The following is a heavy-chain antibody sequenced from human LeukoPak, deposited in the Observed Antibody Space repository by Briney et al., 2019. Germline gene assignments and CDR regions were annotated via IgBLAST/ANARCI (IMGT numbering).Heavy chain of an antibody. J-gene: IGHJ6*04. Sequence: SETLSLTCAVYGGSFSGYYWSWIRQPPGKGLEWIGEINHSGSTNYNPSLKSRVTISVDTSKNQFSLKLSSVTAADTAVYYCARLKGRIWELPRIDYWGKGTTVTVSS. CDR2: INHSGST. CDR3: ARLKGRIWELPRIDY. D-gene: IGHD1-26*01. CDR1: GGSFSGYY. V-gene: IGHV4-34*01.